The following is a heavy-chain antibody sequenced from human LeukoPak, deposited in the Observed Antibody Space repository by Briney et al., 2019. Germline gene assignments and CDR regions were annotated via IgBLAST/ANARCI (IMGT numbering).Heavy chain of an antibody. CDR1: GFTFSSYT. Sequence: GGSLRLSCAASGFTFSSYTMSWVRQAPGKGLERVSAISGSGGSTYYADSVKGRFTISRDNSKNTLYLQMNSLRAEDTAVYYCAKDIGIVAYFDYWGQGTLVTVSS. CDR3: AKDIGIVAYFDY. D-gene: IGHD1-26*01. J-gene: IGHJ4*02. CDR2: ISGSGGST. V-gene: IGHV3-23*01.